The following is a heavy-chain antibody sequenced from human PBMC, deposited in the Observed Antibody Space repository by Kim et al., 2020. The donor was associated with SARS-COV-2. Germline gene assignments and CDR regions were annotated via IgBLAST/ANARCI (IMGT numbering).Heavy chain of an antibody. Sequence: TGYAQKLQGRGTITRNTSISTAYMEVGSLRSEDTAVYYCARGVYGVLDYWGQGTLVTVSS. D-gene: IGHD4-17*01. V-gene: IGHV1-8*01. J-gene: IGHJ4*02. CDR3: ARGVYGVLDY. CDR2: T.